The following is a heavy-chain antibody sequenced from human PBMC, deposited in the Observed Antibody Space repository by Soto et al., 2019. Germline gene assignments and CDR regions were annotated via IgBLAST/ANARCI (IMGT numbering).Heavy chain of an antibody. CDR1: GYTFTSYY. Sequence: ASVKLSSKASGYTFTSYYMHSLRQAPGQGLEWMGIINPSGGSTSYAQKFQGRVTMTRDTSTSTVYMELSSLRSEDTAVYYCASSGKWLSFFDYWGQGTLVTVSS. CDR3: ASSGKWLSFFDY. V-gene: IGHV1-46*01. J-gene: IGHJ4*02. CDR2: INPSGGST. D-gene: IGHD6-19*01.